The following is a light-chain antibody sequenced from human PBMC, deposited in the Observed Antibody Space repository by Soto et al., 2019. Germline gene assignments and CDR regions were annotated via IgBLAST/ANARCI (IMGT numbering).Light chain of an antibody. CDR3: QQRSNRLPVT. CDR1: QSVSSY. Sequence: EIVVTQSPATLSLSPGKRATLSCRASQSVSSYLAWDQQKPGQAPRLLIYDASNRATGIPARFSGSGSGTDLTLTISSLVLVDFAVYWRQQRSNRLPVTSGLGTRL. CDR2: DAS. V-gene: IGKV3-11*01. J-gene: IGKJ5*01.